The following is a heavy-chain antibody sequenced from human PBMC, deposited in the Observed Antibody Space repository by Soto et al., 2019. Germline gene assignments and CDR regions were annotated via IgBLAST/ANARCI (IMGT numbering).Heavy chain of an antibody. D-gene: IGHD6-19*01. CDR2: IYNSGST. CDR1: GGSISSNY. Sequence: SETLSLTCTVSGGSISSNYWSWIRQPPGKGLEWIGYIYNSGSTNYNPSLKSRVTISLDTSKNQFSLKLSSVTAADTAVYYCGRNTASSGWFFNFWGQGTLVTVSS. CDR3: GRNTASSGWFFNF. V-gene: IGHV4-59*01. J-gene: IGHJ4*02.